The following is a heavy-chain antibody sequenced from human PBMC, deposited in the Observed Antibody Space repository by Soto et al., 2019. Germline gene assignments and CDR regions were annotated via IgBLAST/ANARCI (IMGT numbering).Heavy chain of an antibody. J-gene: IGHJ4*02. Sequence: QVPLVQSGGEVKRPGASVKVSCKASGYSFAGYGMNWVRQAPGQGLQWVGWINGYNGDTKYAEKFQGRVTMTTDASTTTVHLELRNLTSDDTAIYYCATSLIALPTTRRDFWGLGTLVTVAS. CDR2: INGYNGDT. D-gene: IGHD1-26*01. CDR1: GYSFAGYG. CDR3: ATSLIALPTTRRDF. V-gene: IGHV1-18*01.